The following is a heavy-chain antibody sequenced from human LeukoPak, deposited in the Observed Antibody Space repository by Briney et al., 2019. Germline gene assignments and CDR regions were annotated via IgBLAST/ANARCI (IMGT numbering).Heavy chain of an antibody. CDR2: IKEDGSEE. J-gene: IGHJ4*02. CDR3: ASGVTIFGVVRFDY. V-gene: IGHV3-7*02. CDR1: GFTFSSNW. D-gene: IGHD3-3*01. Sequence: PGGSLRLSCAASGFTFSSNWMTWARQAPGKGLEWVASIKEDGSEENYVDSVKGRFTISRDNAEKSLYLQMNSLRAEDTAVYYCASGVTIFGVVRFDYWGQGTLVTVSS.